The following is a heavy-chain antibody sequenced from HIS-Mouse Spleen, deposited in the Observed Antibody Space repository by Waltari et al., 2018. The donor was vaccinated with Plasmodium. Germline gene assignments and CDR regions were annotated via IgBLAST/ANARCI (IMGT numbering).Heavy chain of an antibody. CDR1: GGSFSGYY. V-gene: IGHV4-34*01. D-gene: IGHD3-10*01. CDR3: ATRGRAGRRSYYFDY. Sequence: QVQLQQWGAGLLKPSETLSLTCAVYGGSFSGYYWSWIRPPPGKGLEWIGENNHSGSTNYNPSLKSRVTISVDTSKNQFSLKLSSVTAADTAVYYCATRGRAGRRSYYFDYWGQGTLVTVSS. CDR2: NNHSGST. J-gene: IGHJ4*02.